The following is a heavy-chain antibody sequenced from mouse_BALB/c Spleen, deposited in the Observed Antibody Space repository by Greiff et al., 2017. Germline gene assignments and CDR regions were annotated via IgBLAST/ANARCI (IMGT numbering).Heavy chain of an antibody. J-gene: IGHJ4*01. CDR2: INPYNDGT. V-gene: IGHV1S29*02. CDR3: ARHYRYSMDY. CDR1: GYTFTDYN. Sequence: EVKLQESGPELVKPGASVKISCKASGYTFTDYNMHWVKQSHGKSLEWIGYINPYNDGTKYNEKFKGKATLTSDKSSSTAYMELSSLTSEDSAVYYCARHYRYSMDYWGQGTSVTVSS. D-gene: IGHD2-14*01.